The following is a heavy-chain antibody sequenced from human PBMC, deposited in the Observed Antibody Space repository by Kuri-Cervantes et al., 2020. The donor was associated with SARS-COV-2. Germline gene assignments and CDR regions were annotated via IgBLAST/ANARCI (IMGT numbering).Heavy chain of an antibody. Sequence: GGSLRLSCAASGFIFSNAWMGWVRQAPGKGLEWIGRIKSRADGGTRDYVAPVKGRFTLSGDDSTNTLYLQMNSLKTEDTAVYYCTTGSVRGQWLEPRRHDGFDLWGQGTMVTVSS. CDR1: GFIFSNAW. CDR3: TTGSVRGQWLEPRRHDGFDL. CDR2: IKSRADGGTR. D-gene: IGHD6-19*01. J-gene: IGHJ3*01. V-gene: IGHV3-15*01.